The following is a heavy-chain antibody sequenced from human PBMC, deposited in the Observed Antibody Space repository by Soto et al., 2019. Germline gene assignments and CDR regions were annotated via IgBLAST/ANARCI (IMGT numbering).Heavy chain of an antibody. CDR2: INGGGDT. CDR3: ARDQIGYGRFDY. J-gene: IGHJ4*02. V-gene: IGHV3-23*01. Sequence: PGGSLRLSCAASGFTFTTYVMNWVRQAPGKGLEWVSAINGGGDTYYTDSVRGRFTISRDNSKNSIYLQMSSLRAEDTAVYYCARDQIGYGRFDYWGQGTRVTVSS. CDR1: GFTFTTYV. D-gene: IGHD2-2*03.